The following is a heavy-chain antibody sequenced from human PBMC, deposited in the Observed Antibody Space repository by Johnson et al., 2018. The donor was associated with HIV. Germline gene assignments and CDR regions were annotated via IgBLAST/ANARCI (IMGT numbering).Heavy chain of an antibody. V-gene: IGHV3-30-3*02. J-gene: IGHJ3*02. CDR2: MSSDGFNK. Sequence: QMQLVESGGGVVQPGGSLRLSCAASGFTFSNYAVHWVRQAPGQGLEWVAVMSSDGFNKYYADSVKGRFTISRDNSKNTLYLQMNSLRAEDTAVYYCAKGWGRGTFSTDDSFDIWGQGTMVTVSS. CDR3: AKGWGRGTFSTDDSFDI. D-gene: IGHD1-26*01. CDR1: GFTFSNYA.